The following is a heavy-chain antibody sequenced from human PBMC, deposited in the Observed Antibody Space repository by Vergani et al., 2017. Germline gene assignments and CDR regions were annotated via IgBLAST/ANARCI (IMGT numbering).Heavy chain of an antibody. CDR3: TSFPTETSEYYDSTGYYHRFFEK. V-gene: IGHV1-2*02. Sequence: QVQLVQSGTEMKKPGASMKVSCEASGYIFTDYYIHWVRLAPGQGLEWMGWINPKNGLTKYAQRFQGRVSLTRDTSITTAFMELSSLRSDDTAMYYCTSFPTETSEYYDSTGYYHRFFEKWGQGTLVTVSS. D-gene: IGHD3-16*01. CDR2: INPKNGLT. J-gene: IGHJ4*02. CDR1: GYIFTDYY.